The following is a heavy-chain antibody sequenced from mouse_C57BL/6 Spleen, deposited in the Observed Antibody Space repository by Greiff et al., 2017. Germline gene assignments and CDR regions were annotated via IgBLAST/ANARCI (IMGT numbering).Heavy chain of an antibody. J-gene: IGHJ4*01. CDR3: TRVGNYAYYAMDY. V-gene: IGHV5-9-1*02. D-gene: IGHD2-1*01. CDR2: ISSGGDYI. CDR1: GFTFSSYA. Sequence: EVQVVESGEGLVKPGGSLKLSCAASGFTFSSYAMSWVRQTPEKRLEWVAYISSGGDYIYYADTVKGRFTISRDNARNTLYLQMSSLKSEDTAMYYCTRVGNYAYYAMDYWGQGTSVTVSS.